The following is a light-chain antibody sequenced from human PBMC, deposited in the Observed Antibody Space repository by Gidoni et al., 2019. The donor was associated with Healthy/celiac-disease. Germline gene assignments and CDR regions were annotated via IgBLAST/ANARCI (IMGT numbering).Light chain of an antibody. J-gene: IGKJ3*01. CDR3: QQRSNWPPSYG. CDR2: DAS. Sequence: EIVLTQSPATLSLSPGERATLSCRASQSVSSYLAWYQQKPGQAPRLLIYDASNRATGIPARFSGSGSGTDFTLTISSLEPEDFAVYYCQQRSNWPPSYGFXPXTKVDIK. V-gene: IGKV3-11*01. CDR1: QSVSSY.